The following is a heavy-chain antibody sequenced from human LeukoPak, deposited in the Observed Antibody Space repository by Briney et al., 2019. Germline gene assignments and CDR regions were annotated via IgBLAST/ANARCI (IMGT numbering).Heavy chain of an antibody. CDR2: INHSGST. J-gene: IGHJ4*02. CDR3: ARGRDIVVVVAACYFDY. CDR1: GGSFSGYY. Sequence: TPSETLSLTCAVYGGSFSGYYWSWIRQPPGKGLEWIGEINHSGSTNYNPSLKSRVTISVDTSKNQFSLKLSSVTAADTAVYYCARGRDIVVVVAACYFDYWGQGTLVTVSS. V-gene: IGHV4-34*01. D-gene: IGHD2-15*01.